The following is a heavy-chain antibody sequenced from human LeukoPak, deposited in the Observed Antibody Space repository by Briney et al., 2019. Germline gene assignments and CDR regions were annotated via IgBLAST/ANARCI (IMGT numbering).Heavy chain of an antibody. D-gene: IGHD5-18*01. CDR3: AKVRDLDTVLGRFDN. Sequence: PGGSLRLSCAASGFTFSSDAMSWVRQAPGKGLEWVSVISGNGGRTYYADSVKGRFTISRDNSKNTLYLQMNSLRAEDTAVYYCAKVRDLDTVLGRFDNWGQGTLVTVSS. J-gene: IGHJ5*02. CDR2: ISGNGGRT. CDR1: GFTFSSDA. V-gene: IGHV3-23*01.